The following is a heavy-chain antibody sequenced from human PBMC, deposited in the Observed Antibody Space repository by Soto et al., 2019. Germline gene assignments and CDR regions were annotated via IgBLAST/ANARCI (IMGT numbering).Heavy chain of an antibody. Sequence: GGSLRLSCAASGFTFSSYAMHWVRQAPGKGLEWVAVISYDGSNKYYADSVKGRFTISRDNSKNTLYLQMNSLRAGDTAVYYCARDLIAVAGTGDYWGQGTLVTVSS. CDR2: ISYDGSNK. CDR3: ARDLIAVAGTGDY. D-gene: IGHD6-19*01. J-gene: IGHJ4*02. V-gene: IGHV3-30-3*01. CDR1: GFTFSSYA.